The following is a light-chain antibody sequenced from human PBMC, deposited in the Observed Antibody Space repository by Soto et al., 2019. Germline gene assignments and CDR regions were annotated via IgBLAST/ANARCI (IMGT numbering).Light chain of an antibody. CDR3: QQYNTYLT. CDR2: KAT. Sequence: DIQMTQGPSTPSASVGDRVTIPCRASQSIRSWLAWKQHKPAKAPKLLVYKATSLESGVPSGFSGSGSETEFTLSISSLQPDDVATYYCQQYNTYLTFGQGTKVDIK. CDR1: QSIRSW. V-gene: IGKV1-5*03. J-gene: IGKJ1*01.